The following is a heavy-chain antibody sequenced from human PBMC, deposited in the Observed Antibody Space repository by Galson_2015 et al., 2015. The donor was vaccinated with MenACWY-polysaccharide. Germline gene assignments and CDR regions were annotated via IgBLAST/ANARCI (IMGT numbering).Heavy chain of an antibody. D-gene: IGHD6-19*01. CDR2: IKYNGSP. V-gene: IGHV4-59*01. CDR3: VREIGDSSGWYTWFDP. J-gene: IGHJ5*02. Sequence: SETLSLTCTVSGGSISSDYWSWIRQPPGKGLEWIGYIKYNGSPNYNPSLKSRVTISLDTSKNQFSLRLSSVTAADTAVYYCVREIGDSSGWYTWFDPWGQGTLVTVSS. CDR1: GGSISSDY.